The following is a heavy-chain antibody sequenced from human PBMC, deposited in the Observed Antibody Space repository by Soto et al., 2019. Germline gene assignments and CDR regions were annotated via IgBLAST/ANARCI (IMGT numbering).Heavy chain of an antibody. CDR3: ARAEISGWYYALDH. Sequence: EVQLVESGGGLVQPGGSLRLSCAASGFSFDDYAMHWVRQAPGKGLEWVSGLTWNSGSIDYADSVQGRFTISRDKAKNSPYLQMNSLRPEDTALYYCARAEISGWYYALDHWGQGILVSVSS. J-gene: IGHJ4*02. D-gene: IGHD6-19*01. CDR1: GFSFDDYA. CDR2: LTWNSGSI. V-gene: IGHV3-9*01.